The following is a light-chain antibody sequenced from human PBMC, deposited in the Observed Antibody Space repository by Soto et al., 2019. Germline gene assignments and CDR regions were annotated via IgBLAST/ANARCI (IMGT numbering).Light chain of an antibody. Sequence: SVLTQPPSASGTPGQRVTVSCSGSSSNIGSHTVNWYQQLPGTAPKLLIFGNDQRPSGVPDRFSGSKSGTSASLAISGLQSEDEADYYCAAWDDSLNGPIFGGGTKLTVL. CDR2: GND. V-gene: IGLV1-44*01. J-gene: IGLJ2*01. CDR3: AAWDDSLNGPI. CDR1: SSNIGSHT.